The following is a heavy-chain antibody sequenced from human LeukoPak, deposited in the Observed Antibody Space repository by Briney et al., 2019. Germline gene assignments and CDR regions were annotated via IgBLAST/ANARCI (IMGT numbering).Heavy chain of an antibody. CDR1: GFTFSSYS. Sequence: GGSLRLSCAASGFTFSSYSMNWVRQAPGKGLEWVSSISSSSSYIYYADSVKGRFTISRDNAKNSLYLQMNSLRAEDTAAYYCARDPAEKIVVVPAALLETYYYYYGMDVWGQGTTVTVSS. V-gene: IGHV3-21*01. D-gene: IGHD2-2*01. CDR2: ISSSSSYI. CDR3: ARDPAEKIVVVPAALLETYYYYYGMDV. J-gene: IGHJ6*02.